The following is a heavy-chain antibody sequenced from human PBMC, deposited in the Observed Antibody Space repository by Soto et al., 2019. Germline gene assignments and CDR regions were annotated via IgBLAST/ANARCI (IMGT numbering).Heavy chain of an antibody. CDR2: IAGSGAGT. Sequence: GGSLRLSCAASGFTFSGYAMTWVRQAPGKGLEWVSIIAGSGAGTYNADSVKGRFTSSRDNSNNTLYLQMNSLGAEDTAVYFCAKIIGYCTTGVCSRALDYWGHGTLVTVSS. CDR1: GFTFSGYA. D-gene: IGHD2-8*01. V-gene: IGHV3-23*01. J-gene: IGHJ4*01. CDR3: AKIIGYCTTGVCSRALDY.